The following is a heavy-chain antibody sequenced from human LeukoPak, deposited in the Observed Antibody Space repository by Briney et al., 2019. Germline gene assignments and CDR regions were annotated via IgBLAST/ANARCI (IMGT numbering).Heavy chain of an antibody. D-gene: IGHD3-22*01. CDR2: ISAYNGDT. Sequence: GASVKVSCKASGYTFTNYAISWVRQAPGQGLEWMGWISAYNGDTNYVQKLQGRVTMTTDTSTSTGYMELRSLRSDDTALYYCARDRGRQKWFQGFDPWGQGTLVTVSS. CDR1: GYTFTNYA. V-gene: IGHV1-18*01. J-gene: IGHJ5*02. CDR3: ARDRGRQKWFQGFDP.